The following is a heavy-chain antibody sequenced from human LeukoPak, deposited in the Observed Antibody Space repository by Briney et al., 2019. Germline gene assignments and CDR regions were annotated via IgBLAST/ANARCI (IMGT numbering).Heavy chain of an antibody. Sequence: GGSLRLSCAASEFTFSSYWMSWVRQAPGKGLEWVSAISGSGGSTYYADSVKGRFTISRDNSKNTLYLQMNSLRAEDTAVYYCVIDQGVGRWLQFDAFDIWGQGTMVTVS. J-gene: IGHJ3*02. CDR2: ISGSGGST. CDR1: EFTFSSYW. CDR3: VIDQGVGRWLQFDAFDI. V-gene: IGHV3-23*01. D-gene: IGHD5-24*01.